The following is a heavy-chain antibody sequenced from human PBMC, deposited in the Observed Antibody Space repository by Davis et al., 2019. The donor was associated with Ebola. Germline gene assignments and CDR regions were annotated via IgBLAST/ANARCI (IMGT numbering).Heavy chain of an antibody. CDR3: AKDLFWWSAADV. CDR2: IGSDSGT. Sequence: PGGSLRLSCVVSGVSVSSCAMSWVRQAPGKGPEWVSGIGSDSGTHYADSVKGRFTISRDDSKNTLFLQMDSLRAEDTAVYYCAKDLFWWSAADVWGQGTTVIVSS. D-gene: IGHD2-8*02. V-gene: IGHV3-23*01. J-gene: IGHJ6*02. CDR1: GVSVSSCA.